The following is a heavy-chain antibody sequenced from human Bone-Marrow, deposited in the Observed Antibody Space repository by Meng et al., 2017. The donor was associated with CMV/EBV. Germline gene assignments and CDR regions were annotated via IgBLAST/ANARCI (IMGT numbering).Heavy chain of an antibody. CDR1: GFTFSSYE. Sequence: GESLKISCAASGFTFSSYEMNWVRQAPGKGLEWVSYISSSGSTIYYADSVKGRFTISRDNAKNSLYLQMNSLRAEDTAVYYCARDQSRSTWDAFDIWGQGTMVTVSS. CDR3: ARDQSRSTWDAFDI. J-gene: IGHJ3*02. D-gene: IGHD6-13*01. CDR2: ISSSGSTI. V-gene: IGHV3-48*03.